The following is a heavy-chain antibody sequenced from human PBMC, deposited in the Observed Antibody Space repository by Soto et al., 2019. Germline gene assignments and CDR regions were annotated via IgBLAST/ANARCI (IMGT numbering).Heavy chain of an antibody. J-gene: IGHJ6*02. V-gene: IGHV3-23*01. D-gene: IGHD3-22*01. CDR3: ARDYYDSSGYYPNSYYYGLDV. Sequence: EVQLSESGGGLVQPGGSLRLSCAASGFTFSNYAMTWVRQAPGKGLEWVSGLNGSGGSTSSADSVKGRFAISRDNSKNSLYLQMNSLRAEDTAVYYCARDYYDSSGYYPNSYYYGLDVWAQGTTVTVSS. CDR1: GFTFSNYA. CDR2: LNGSGGST.